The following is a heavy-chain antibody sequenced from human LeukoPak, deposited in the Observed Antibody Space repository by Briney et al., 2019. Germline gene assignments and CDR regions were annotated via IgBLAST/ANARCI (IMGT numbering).Heavy chain of an antibody. Sequence: GASVKVSCKVSGYTLTELSMHWVRQAPGKGLEWMGGFDPEDGETIYAQKFQGRVTMTEDTSTDTAYMELSSLRSEDTAVYYCATLLRCSYCGGDCYSFDYWGQGTLVTVSS. CDR2: FDPEDGET. V-gene: IGHV1-24*01. D-gene: IGHD2-21*02. J-gene: IGHJ4*02. CDR3: ATLLRCSYCGGDCYSFDY. CDR1: GYTLTELS.